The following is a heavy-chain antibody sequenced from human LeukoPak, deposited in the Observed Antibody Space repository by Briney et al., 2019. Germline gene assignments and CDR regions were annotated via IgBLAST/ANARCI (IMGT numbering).Heavy chain of an antibody. J-gene: IGHJ3*02. V-gene: IGHV1-69*05. CDR2: IIPIFGTA. CDR3: ASSLGSRDQGAFDI. Sequence: GASVKVSCKASGGTFSSYAISWVRQAPGQGLEWMGGIIPIFGTANYAQKFQGRVTITTDESTSTAYMELSSLRSEDTAVYYCASSLGSRDQGAFDIWGQGTMVTVSS. CDR1: GGTFSSYA. D-gene: IGHD1-26*01.